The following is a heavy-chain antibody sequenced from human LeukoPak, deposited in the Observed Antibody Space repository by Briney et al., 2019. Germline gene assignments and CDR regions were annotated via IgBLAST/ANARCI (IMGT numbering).Heavy chain of an antibody. V-gene: IGHV1-18*01. Sequence: ASVTVSCKASGYIFTTYGISWVRQAPGQGLEWMGWISAYNGNTNYAQKLQGRVTMTTDTSTSTAYMELRSLRSDDTAVYYCARDHSVGYYDFWSPLTGIDYWGQGTLVTVSS. J-gene: IGHJ4*02. CDR1: GYIFTTYG. CDR2: ISAYNGNT. D-gene: IGHD3-3*01. CDR3: ARDHSVGYYDFWSPLTGIDY.